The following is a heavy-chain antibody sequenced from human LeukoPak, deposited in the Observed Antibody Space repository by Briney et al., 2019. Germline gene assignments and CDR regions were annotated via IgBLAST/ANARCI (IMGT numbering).Heavy chain of an antibody. CDR3: ARLRAYTGYHYAYDY. J-gene: IGHJ4*02. Sequence: SVKVSCKASGYTFTGYYIHWVRQAPGQGLEWMGRINPNSGGTNYAQKFQGRVTMTRDTSISTAYMELSRLRSDDTALYYCARLRAYTGYHYAYDYWGQGTLVTVSS. V-gene: IGHV1-2*06. CDR2: INPNSGGT. CDR1: GYTFTGYY. D-gene: IGHD5-12*01.